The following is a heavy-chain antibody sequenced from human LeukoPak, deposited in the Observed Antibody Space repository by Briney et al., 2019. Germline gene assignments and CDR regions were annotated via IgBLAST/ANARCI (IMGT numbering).Heavy chain of an antibody. CDR3: AKGSDFWSGYSYYYYYYYMDV. D-gene: IGHD3-3*01. CDR1: GFTFSSYA. V-gene: IGHV3-23*01. CDR2: ISGSGGST. Sequence: GGSLRLSCAASGFTFSSYAMSWGRQAPGKGREWGSAISGSGGSTYYADSVKGRFTISRDNSKNTLYLQMNSLRAEDTAVYYCAKGSDFWSGYSYYYYYYYMDVWGKGTTVTVSS. J-gene: IGHJ6*03.